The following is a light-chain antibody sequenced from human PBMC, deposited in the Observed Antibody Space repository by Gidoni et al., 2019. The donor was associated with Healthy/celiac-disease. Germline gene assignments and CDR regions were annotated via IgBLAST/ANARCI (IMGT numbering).Light chain of an antibody. J-gene: IGKJ2*01. CDR1: QSVSSSS. CDR2: GAS. CDR3: QQYGSSPPRYT. V-gene: IGKV3-20*01. Sequence: VLTQSPVTLSLSPGERATLSCRASQSVSSSSLAWYQQKPGQAPRLLIYGASSRATGIPDRFSGSGSGTDFTLTISRLDPEDFAVYYCQQYGSSPPRYTFGQGTKLEIK.